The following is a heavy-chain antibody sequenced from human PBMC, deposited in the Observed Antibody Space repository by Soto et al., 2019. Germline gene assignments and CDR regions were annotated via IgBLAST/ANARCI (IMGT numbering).Heavy chain of an antibody. V-gene: IGHV3-15*07. CDR3: TTGSVEGV. J-gene: IGHJ6*02. D-gene: IGHD2-15*01. CDR1: DFSISNAW. CDR2: IKTRSEGEAT. Sequence: VQLVESGGGLVKPGGSLRLSCAASDFSISNAWMNWVRQAPGKGLEWVGRIKTRSEGEATDYAAPLKDRFTISRDDSKNTLFLQMNSLKTEDTAVYYCTTGSVEGVWGQGATVIVS.